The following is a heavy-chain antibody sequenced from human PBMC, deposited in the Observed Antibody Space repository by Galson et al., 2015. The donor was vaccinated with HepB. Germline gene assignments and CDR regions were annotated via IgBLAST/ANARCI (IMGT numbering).Heavy chain of an antibody. CDR3: ARDGEKSDYGDWYYFDY. CDR1: GYTFTSYA. V-gene: IGHV1-3*01. Sequence: SVKVSCKASGYTFTSYAMHWVRQAPGQRLEWMGWINAGNGNTKYSQRFQGRVTITRDTSASTAYMEPSSLRSEDTAVYYCARDGEKSDYGDWYYFDYWGQGTLVTVSS. CDR2: INAGNGNT. J-gene: IGHJ4*02. D-gene: IGHD4-17*01.